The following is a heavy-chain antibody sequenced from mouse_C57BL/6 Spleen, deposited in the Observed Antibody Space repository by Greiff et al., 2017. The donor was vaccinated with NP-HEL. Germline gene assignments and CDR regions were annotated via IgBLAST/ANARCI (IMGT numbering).Heavy chain of an antibody. V-gene: IGHV5-17*01. CDR2: ISSGSSTI. Sequence: EVKLVESGGGLVKPGGSLKLSCAASGFTFSDYGMHWVRQAPEKGLEWVAYISSGSSTIYYADTVKGRFTISRDNAKNTLFLQMTSLRSEDTAMYDCARRNYGVWYFDVWGTGTTVTVSS. CDR1: GFTFSDYG. CDR3: ARRNYGVWYFDV. J-gene: IGHJ1*03. D-gene: IGHD1-1*02.